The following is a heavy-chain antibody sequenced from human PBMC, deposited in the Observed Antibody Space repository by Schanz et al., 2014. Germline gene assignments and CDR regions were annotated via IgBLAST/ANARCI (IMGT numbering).Heavy chain of an antibody. CDR1: GFTFSDYY. V-gene: IGHV3-11*06. CDR3: AREYSSYGTVYY. CDR2: ISGSSIHK. J-gene: IGHJ4*02. Sequence: QVQLVESGGGLVKPGGSLRLSCAASGFTFSDYYMSWIRQAPGKGLEWVSHISGSSIHKNYADSVKGRFSISRDNSKNTLYLQMNSLRVEDTALYYCAREYSSYGTVYYWGQGTLVTVSS. D-gene: IGHD5-12*01.